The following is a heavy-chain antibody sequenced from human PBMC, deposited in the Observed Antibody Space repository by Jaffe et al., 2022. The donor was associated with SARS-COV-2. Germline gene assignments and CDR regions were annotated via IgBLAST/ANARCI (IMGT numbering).Heavy chain of an antibody. CDR2: ISSSSSTI. J-gene: IGHJ6*02. D-gene: IGHD5-18*01. CDR1: GFTFSSYS. V-gene: IGHV3-48*02. Sequence: EVQLVESGGGLVQPGGSLRLSCAASGFTFSSYSMNWVRQAPGKGLEWVSYISSSSSTIYYADSVKGRFTISRDNAKNSLYLQMNSLRDEDTAVYYCARDKKELWPRYYYYGMDVWGQGTTVTVSS. CDR3: ARDKKELWPRYYYYGMDV.